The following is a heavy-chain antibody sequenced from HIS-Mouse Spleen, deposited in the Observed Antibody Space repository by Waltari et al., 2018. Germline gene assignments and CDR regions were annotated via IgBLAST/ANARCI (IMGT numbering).Heavy chain of an antibody. V-gene: IGHV4-38-2*02. CDR1: GSSITSGSY. CDR2: IYHSGST. Sequence: QVQLQGSGPGLGNLSGPLSPTAPVSGSSITSGSYWGWIRQPPGKGLEWIGSIYHSGSTYYNPSLKSRVTISVDTSKNQFSLKLSSVTAADTAVYYCARDSWAYAIEYFQHWGQGTLVTVSS. CDR3: ARDSWAYAIEYFQH. J-gene: IGHJ1*01. D-gene: IGHD2-8*01.